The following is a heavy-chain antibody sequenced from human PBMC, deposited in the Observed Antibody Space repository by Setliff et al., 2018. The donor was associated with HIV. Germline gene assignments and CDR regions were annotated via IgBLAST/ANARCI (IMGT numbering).Heavy chain of an antibody. CDR3: ARDVGEQLDV. J-gene: IGHJ6*04. CDR2: IYYSGST. V-gene: IGHV4-31*03. Sequence: SETLSLTCTVSGGSISSGGYYWSWIRQHPGKGLEWIGYIYYSGSTYYNPSLKSRVTISVDTSKNQFSLKLSSVTAADTAVYYCARDVGEQLDVWGKGTTVTVSS. CDR1: GGSISSGGYY.